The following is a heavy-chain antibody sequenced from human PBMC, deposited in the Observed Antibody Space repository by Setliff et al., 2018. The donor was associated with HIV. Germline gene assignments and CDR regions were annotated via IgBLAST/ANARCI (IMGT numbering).Heavy chain of an antibody. V-gene: IGHV1-2*06. J-gene: IGHJ1*01. CDR1: GYMFSGFH. D-gene: IGHD3-10*01. Sequence: ASVMVSCKASGYMFSGFHMHWVRQAAGQGLEWMGRINPNSGGTNYAQKFQGRVTMTRDTSISTAYMELSRLRSDDTAVYYCARDWAEDYYGSGSFQYWGQGTLVTVYS. CDR3: ARDWAEDYYGSGSFQY. CDR2: INPNSGGT.